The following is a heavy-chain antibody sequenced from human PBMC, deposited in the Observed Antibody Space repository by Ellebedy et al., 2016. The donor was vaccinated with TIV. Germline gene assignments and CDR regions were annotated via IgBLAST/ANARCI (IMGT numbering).Heavy chain of an antibody. V-gene: IGHV3-23*01. J-gene: IGHJ5*02. Sequence: PGGSLRLSCAVSGSTFSGYAMSWVRLAPGKGLEWGAGIRSIGTTAYYAESVKGRFTMTSDNSKSSLYLNMDTLRADDTAQYFCAKWNPLVRWLDPWGQGTLVTVSS. CDR3: AKWNPLVRWLDP. CDR1: GSTFSGYA. D-gene: IGHD4/OR15-4a*01. CDR2: IRSIGTTA.